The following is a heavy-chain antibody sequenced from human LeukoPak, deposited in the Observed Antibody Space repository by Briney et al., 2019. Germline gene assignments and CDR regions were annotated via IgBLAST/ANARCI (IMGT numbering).Heavy chain of an antibody. CDR1: GGSISSYY. CDR2: IYYSGST. V-gene: IGHV4-59*01. D-gene: IGHD1-1*01. CDR3: ARDQLDRLPFIYYFDY. J-gene: IGHJ4*02. Sequence: SETLSLTCTVSGGSISSYYWSWIRQPPGKGLEWIGYIYYSGSTNYNPSLKSRVTISVDTSKNQFSLKLSSVTAADTAVYYCARDQLDRLPFIYYFDYWGQGTLVTVSS.